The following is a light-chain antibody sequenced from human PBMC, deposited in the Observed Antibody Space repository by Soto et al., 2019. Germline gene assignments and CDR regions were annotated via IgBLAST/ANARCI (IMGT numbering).Light chain of an antibody. V-gene: IGKV1-5*03. CDR2: KAS. J-gene: IGKJ1*01. Sequence: DNQKTQAPSNLVAFVGRRITNTCRASQSISSWLAWYQQKPGKAPKLLIYKASSLESGVPSRFSGSGSGTEFTLTISSLQPDDFATYYCQQYNSYSRTFGQGTKVDIK. CDR1: QSISSW. CDR3: QQYNSYSRT.